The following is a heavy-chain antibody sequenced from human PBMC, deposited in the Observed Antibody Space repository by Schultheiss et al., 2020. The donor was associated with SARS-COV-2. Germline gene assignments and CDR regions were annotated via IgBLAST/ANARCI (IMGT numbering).Heavy chain of an antibody. CDR1: GGSFSGYY. Sequence: SETLSLTCAVYGGSFSGYYWSWIRQPPGKGLEWIGEINHSGSTYYNPSLKSRVTISVDTSKNQFSLKLSSVTAADTAVYYCARALVVGYFDYWGQGTLVTVSS. V-gene: IGHV4-34*01. D-gene: IGHD3-22*01. J-gene: IGHJ4*02. CDR2: INHSGST. CDR3: ARALVVGYFDY.